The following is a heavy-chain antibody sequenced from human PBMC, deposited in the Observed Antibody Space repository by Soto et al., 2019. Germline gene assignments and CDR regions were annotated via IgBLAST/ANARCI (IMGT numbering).Heavy chain of an antibody. CDR1: GGSISSGGYY. Sequence: SETLSLTCTVSGGSISSGGYYWSWIRQHPGKGLEWIGYIYYSGSTYYNPSLKSRVTISVDTSKNQFSLKLSSVTAAVTAVYYCARSLTDRVYYYYMDVWGKGTTVTVSS. D-gene: IGHD4-4*01. CDR2: IYYSGST. J-gene: IGHJ6*03. V-gene: IGHV4-31*03. CDR3: ARSLTDRVYYYYMDV.